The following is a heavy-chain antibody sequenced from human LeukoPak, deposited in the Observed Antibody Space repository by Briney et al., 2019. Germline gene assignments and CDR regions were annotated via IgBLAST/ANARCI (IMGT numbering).Heavy chain of an antibody. CDR3: ARHTTSGWYQVVY. Sequence: SETLSLTCAVYGGSFSGYYWTWIRQPPGNGLEWIGEINHSGSTSYNPSLKSRVTISVDTSKNQFSLKLSSVTAADTAVYYCARHTTSGWYQVVYWGQGTLVTVSS. D-gene: IGHD6-19*01. CDR2: INHSGST. V-gene: IGHV4-34*01. CDR1: GGSFSGYY. J-gene: IGHJ4*02.